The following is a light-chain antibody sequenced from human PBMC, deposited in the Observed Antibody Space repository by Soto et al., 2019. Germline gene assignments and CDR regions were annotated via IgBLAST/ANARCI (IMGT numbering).Light chain of an antibody. CDR3: QQYGSSPRT. CDR1: QSVSSSY. V-gene: IGKV3-20*01. Sequence: EIVLTQSPGTLSLSPGERATLSCRASQSVSSSYLAWYQQKPGQAPRLLIYVASSRAPGIPDRFSGSGSGTDFTLTISRLEPEDFGVYYCQQYGSSPRTFGQGTKLEIK. J-gene: IGKJ2*02. CDR2: VAS.